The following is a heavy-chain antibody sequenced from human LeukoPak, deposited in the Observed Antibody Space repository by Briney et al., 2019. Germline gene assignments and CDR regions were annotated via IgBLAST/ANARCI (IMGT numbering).Heavy chain of an antibody. Sequence: SVKVSCKASGGTFSSYAISWVRQAPGQGLEWMGGIIPIFGTANYAQKFQGRVTITADESTSTAYMELSSLRSEDTAVYYCARVSPSVAPHDEMDDYWGQGTLVTVSS. D-gene: IGHD2-15*01. V-gene: IGHV1-69*13. CDR3: ARVSPSVAPHDEMDDY. J-gene: IGHJ4*02. CDR1: GGTFSSYA. CDR2: IIPIFGTA.